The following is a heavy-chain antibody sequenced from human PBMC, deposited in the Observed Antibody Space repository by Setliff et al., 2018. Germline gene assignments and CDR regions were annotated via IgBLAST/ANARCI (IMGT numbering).Heavy chain of an antibody. D-gene: IGHD3-22*01. CDR2: ISPSGST. Sequence: SETLSLTCSVSGASITSGGFYWTWIRQPAGKGLEWIGHISPSGSTNYNPSLKSRVTISLDTSKNQFSLKLSSVTAADTAVYYCARGSYYDSSGYPPDFFDYWGQGTLVTVSS. CDR3: ARGSYYDSSGYPPDFFDY. CDR1: GASITSGGFY. V-gene: IGHV4-61*09. J-gene: IGHJ4*02.